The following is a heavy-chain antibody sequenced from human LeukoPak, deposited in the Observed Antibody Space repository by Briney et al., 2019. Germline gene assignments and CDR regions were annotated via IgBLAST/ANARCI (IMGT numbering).Heavy chain of an antibody. V-gene: IGHV3-7*01. Sequence: GGSLRLSCAASRFTFSNYWMTWVRQAPGKGLEWVAHMNQDGSEKYYVDSVKGRFTISRDNAKNSLYLQMSSLRAEDTAVYYCAGGVTAIPTYFDYWGQGTLVTVSS. D-gene: IGHD2-21*02. J-gene: IGHJ4*02. CDR2: MNQDGSEK. CDR1: RFTFSNYW. CDR3: AGGVTAIPTYFDY.